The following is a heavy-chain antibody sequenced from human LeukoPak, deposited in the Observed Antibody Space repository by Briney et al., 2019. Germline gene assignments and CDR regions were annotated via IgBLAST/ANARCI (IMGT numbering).Heavy chain of an antibody. D-gene: IGHD3-10*01. V-gene: IGHV4-30-4*07. CDR1: GGSISSGGYS. Sequence: SETLSLTCAVSGGSISSGGYSWSWIRQPPGKGLEWIGYIYYSGSTYYNPSLRSRVTISVDTSKNQFSLKLSSVTAADTAVYYCASLRYGSGSYYFDYWGQGTLVTVSS. J-gene: IGHJ4*02. CDR2: IYYSGST. CDR3: ASLRYGSGSYYFDY.